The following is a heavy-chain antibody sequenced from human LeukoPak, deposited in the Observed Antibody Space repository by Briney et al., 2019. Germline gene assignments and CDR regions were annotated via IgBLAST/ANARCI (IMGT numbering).Heavy chain of an antibody. Sequence: PGGSLRLSCAASGFTFSSYEMNWVRQAPGKGLEWVSYISTSGSTSGSTIYYAESVKGRFTISRDNAKNSLYLQMNSLRAEDTAVYYCATDTTRSNWFDPWGQGTLVTVSS. CDR2: ISTSGSTSGSTI. CDR1: GFTFSSYE. J-gene: IGHJ5*02. CDR3: ATDTTRSNWFDP. V-gene: IGHV3-48*03. D-gene: IGHD1-1*01.